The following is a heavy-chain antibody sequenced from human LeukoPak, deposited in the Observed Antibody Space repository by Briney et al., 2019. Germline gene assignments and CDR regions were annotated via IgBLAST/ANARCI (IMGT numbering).Heavy chain of an antibody. CDR3: ARDPIVAGYFDY. J-gene: IGHJ4*02. D-gene: IGHD5-12*01. CDR1: GFTFSNYW. V-gene: IGHV3-7*01. CDR2: IKRDGSEK. Sequence: GGSLRLSCAASGFTFSNYWMYWVRQAPGKGLEWVANIKRDGSEKYYVDSVKGRFTISRDNAKNSMYSQMNSLRAEDTAVYCCARDPIVAGYFDYWGQGILVTVSS.